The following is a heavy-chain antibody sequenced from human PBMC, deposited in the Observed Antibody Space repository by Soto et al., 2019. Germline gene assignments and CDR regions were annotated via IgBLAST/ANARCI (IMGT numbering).Heavy chain of an antibody. V-gene: IGHV3-7*04. D-gene: IGHD1-26*01. J-gene: IGHJ5*02. CDR3: ARDRRYSGSYSPAWFAP. CDR1: GFTFSSYW. Sequence: GGSLRLSCAASGFTFSSYWMSWVRQAPGKGLEWVANIKQDGSEKYYVDSVKGRFTISRDNAKNSLYLQMNSLRAEDTAVYYCARDRRYSGSYSPAWFAPWGQGTLVTVSS. CDR2: IKQDGSEK.